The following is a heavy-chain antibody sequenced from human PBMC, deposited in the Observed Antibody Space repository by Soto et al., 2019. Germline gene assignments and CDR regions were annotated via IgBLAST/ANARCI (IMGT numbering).Heavy chain of an antibody. CDR2: IWYDGSNK. CDR3: AKPVDTAMAFDY. V-gene: IGHV3-33*06. CDR1: GFTFSSYG. J-gene: IGHJ4*02. Sequence: RLSCAASGFTFSSYGMHWVRQAPGKGLEWVAVIWYDGSNKYYADSVKGRFTISRDNSKNTLYLQMNSLRAEDTAVYYCAKPVDTAMAFDYWGQGTLVTVSS. D-gene: IGHD5-18*01.